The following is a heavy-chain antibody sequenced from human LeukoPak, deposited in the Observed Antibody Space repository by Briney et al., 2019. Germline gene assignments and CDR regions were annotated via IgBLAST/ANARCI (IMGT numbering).Heavy chain of an antibody. D-gene: IGHD6-19*01. CDR3: ARVAGSIDY. CDR2: MNPNSGYP. Sequence: ASVLVSCKASGYTFTTYVINWVRQANGRGLEWRGWMNPNSGYPGYAQKFQGRVTITRDTSISTAYMELSSLRSEDTAVCYGARVAGSIDYWGQGTLVTVSS. J-gene: IGHJ4*02. V-gene: IGHV1-8*03. CDR1: GYTFTTYV.